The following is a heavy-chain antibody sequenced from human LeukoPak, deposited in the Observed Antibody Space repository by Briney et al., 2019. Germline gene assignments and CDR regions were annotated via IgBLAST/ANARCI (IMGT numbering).Heavy chain of an antibody. J-gene: IGHJ5*02. Sequence: SETLSLTCAVYGGSFSGYYWSWIRQPPGKGLEWIGEINHSGSTNYNPSLKSRVTISVDTSKNQFSLKLSSVTAADTAVYDCARGSPSNSGYGLRWSAPWGQGTLVTVAS. D-gene: IGHD5-12*01. CDR1: GGSFSGYY. CDR2: INHSGST. V-gene: IGHV4-34*01. CDR3: ARGSPSNSGYGLRWSAP.